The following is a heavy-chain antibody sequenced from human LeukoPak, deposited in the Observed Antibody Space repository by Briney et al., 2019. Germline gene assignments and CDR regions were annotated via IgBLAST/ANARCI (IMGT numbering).Heavy chain of an antibody. CDR3: ARGQQLVPGRLDYFDY. D-gene: IGHD6-13*01. CDR2: ISGSGSYI. V-gene: IGHV3-21*01. Sequence: PGGSLRLSCAASGFTVSSKSMSWVRQAPGKGLEWVSSISGSGSYIHYADSLKGRFTISRDNAKNSLYLQMNSLRAEDTAVYYCARGQQLVPGRLDYFDYWGQGTLVTVSS. CDR1: GFTVSSKS. J-gene: IGHJ4*02.